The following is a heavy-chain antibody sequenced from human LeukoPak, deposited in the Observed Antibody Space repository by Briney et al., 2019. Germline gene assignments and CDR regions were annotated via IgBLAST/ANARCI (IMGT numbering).Heavy chain of an antibody. D-gene: IGHD4/OR15-4a*01. CDR2: IFPSGGEI. CDR3: ARRAGAYSHPHDY. Sequence: PGGSLRLSCAASGFTFSTFAMIWVRQPPGKGLEWVSSIFPSGGEIHYADSVKGRFTISRDNSKNTLYLQMNSLRAEDTAVYYCARRAGAYSHPHDYWGQGTLVTVFS. V-gene: IGHV3-23*01. J-gene: IGHJ4*02. CDR1: GFTFSTFA.